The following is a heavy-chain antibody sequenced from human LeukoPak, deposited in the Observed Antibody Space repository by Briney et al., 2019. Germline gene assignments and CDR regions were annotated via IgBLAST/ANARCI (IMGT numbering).Heavy chain of an antibody. CDR1: GFTFSRYA. J-gene: IGHJ4*02. Sequence: GGSLRLSCAASGFTFSRYAMSWVRQAPGKGLEWVSAISGSGGSTYYADSVKGRFTISRDNSKNTLYLQMNSLRAEDTAVYYCAASPVWFGEFDYWGQGTLVTVSS. D-gene: IGHD3-10*01. CDR2: ISGSGGST. V-gene: IGHV3-23*01. CDR3: AASPVWFGEFDY.